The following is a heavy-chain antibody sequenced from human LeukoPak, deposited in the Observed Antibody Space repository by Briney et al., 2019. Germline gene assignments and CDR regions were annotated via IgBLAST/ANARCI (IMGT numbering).Heavy chain of an antibody. V-gene: IGHV4-34*01. D-gene: IGHD1-26*01. Sequence: SETLSLTCAVYGGSFSGYYWSWIRQPPGKGLEWIGEINHSGSTNYNPSLKSRVTISVDTPKNQFSLKLSSVTAADTAVYYCARGATKGTKDYWGQGTLVTVSS. J-gene: IGHJ4*02. CDR2: INHSGST. CDR3: ARGATKGTKDY. CDR1: GGSFSGYY.